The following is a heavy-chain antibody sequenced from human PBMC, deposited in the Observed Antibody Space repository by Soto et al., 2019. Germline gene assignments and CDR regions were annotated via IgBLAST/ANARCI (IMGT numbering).Heavy chain of an antibody. J-gene: IGHJ6*02. CDR1: GFTVSSNY. Sequence: GALRLSCAASGFTVSSNYMSWVRQAPGKGLEWVSVIYSGGSTYYADSVKGRFTISRDNSKNTLYLQMNSLRAEDTAVYYCARDRPIFGVVPSYGMDVWGQGTTVTVSS. V-gene: IGHV3-53*01. CDR3: ARDRPIFGVVPSYGMDV. D-gene: IGHD3-3*01. CDR2: IYSGGST.